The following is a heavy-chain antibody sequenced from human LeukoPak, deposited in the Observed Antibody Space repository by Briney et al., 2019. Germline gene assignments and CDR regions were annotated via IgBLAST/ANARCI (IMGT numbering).Heavy chain of an antibody. V-gene: IGHV3-23*01. CDR3: AKDPLVRGVTYDY. CDR1: GFTFSSHA. D-gene: IGHD3-10*01. Sequence: PGGSPRLSCAASGFTFSSHAMSWVRQAPGKGLEWVSAVSGSGSTTYYADSVKGRFTISRDNSKNTLYLQMNSLRAEDTAVYYCAKDPLVRGVTYDYWGQGTLVTVSS. J-gene: IGHJ4*02. CDR2: VSGSGSTT.